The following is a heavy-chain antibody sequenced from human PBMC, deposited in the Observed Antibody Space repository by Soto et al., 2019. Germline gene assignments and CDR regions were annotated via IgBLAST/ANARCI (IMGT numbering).Heavy chain of an antibody. CDR3: VSWVSAHFDY. V-gene: IGHV3-23*01. CDR2: ISSNGANT. J-gene: IGHJ6*01. Sequence: LILCCAGWGFRFDGPYSHGMSLVRQSPGKGPEWVSTISSNGANTNYAYSVKVRFTISKDASRNTVHLHMNNLRAEDTATYFCVSWVSAHFDYWGQGTTVTVSS. CDR1: GFRFDGPYSHG. D-gene: IGHD2-8*01.